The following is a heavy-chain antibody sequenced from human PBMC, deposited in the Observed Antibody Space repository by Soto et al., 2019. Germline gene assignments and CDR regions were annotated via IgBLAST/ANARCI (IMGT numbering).Heavy chain of an antibody. D-gene: IGHD3-10*01. CDR3: ARYYGSGSPETFYGMDV. Sequence: SETLSLTCAVYGGSFSAYYWSWFRQSPGKGLEWIGEIHHSGSTNYKPSLKSRVTISVDTSKNQFSLELRSVTAADTAVYYCARYYGSGSPETFYGMDVWGQGT. J-gene: IGHJ6*02. CDR1: GGSFSAYY. V-gene: IGHV4-34*01. CDR2: IHHSGST.